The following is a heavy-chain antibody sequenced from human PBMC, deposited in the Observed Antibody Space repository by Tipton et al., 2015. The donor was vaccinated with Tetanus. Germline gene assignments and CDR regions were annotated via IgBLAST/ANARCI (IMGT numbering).Heavy chain of an antibody. CDR3: ARTSGYMYSDC. Sequence: LRLSCTVSGGSISTYRWNWIRQSSGKGLEWIGYIDYFGSTKYNPSLKSRVAMSVDTSKNQLSLRLNSVTSADTAVYYCARTSGYMYSDCWGQGTLVTVSS. D-gene: IGHD3-3*01. CDR2: IDYFGST. J-gene: IGHJ4*02. CDR1: GGSISTYR. V-gene: IGHV4-59*01.